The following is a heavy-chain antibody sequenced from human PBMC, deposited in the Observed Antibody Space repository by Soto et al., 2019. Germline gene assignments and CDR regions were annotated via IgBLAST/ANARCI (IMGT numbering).Heavy chain of an antibody. D-gene: IGHD5-12*01. CDR2: IKSKTNGGTT. CDR3: TRVTFAGYDFWYFNL. V-gene: IGHV3-15*01. Sequence: EVQLVESGGGLVKPGGSLRLSCAASGFTFSNAWMTWVRQAPGKGLEWVGRIKSKTNGGTTDYASPVNGRFTISRDDSKTTLYLKMNSLKTEDTAVYYCTRVTFAGYDFWYFNLWGRGTLVTVSS. J-gene: IGHJ2*01. CDR1: GFTFSNAW.